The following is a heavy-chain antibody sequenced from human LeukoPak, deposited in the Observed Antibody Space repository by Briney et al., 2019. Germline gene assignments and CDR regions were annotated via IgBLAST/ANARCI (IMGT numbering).Heavy chain of an antibody. CDR3: ARQSSLRFYDFWTGFYPLEY. D-gene: IGHD3-3*01. Sequence: GGSLRLSCEASEFASSRYAMSWVRQTLGRGLEWVAAISGTGHSTNYADSVKGRFTISRDNSKNTTYLQMSSLRAEDTAVYYCARQSSLRFYDFWTGFYPLEYWGQGSLVSVSS. CDR2: ISGTGHST. CDR1: EFASSRYA. J-gene: IGHJ4*02. V-gene: IGHV3-23*01.